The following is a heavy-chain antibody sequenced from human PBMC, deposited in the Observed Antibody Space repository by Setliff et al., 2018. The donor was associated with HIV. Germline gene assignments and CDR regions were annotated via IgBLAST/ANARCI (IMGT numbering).Heavy chain of an antibody. CDR3: ARLTFTRFIDV. Sequence: PSETLSLTCSVSGDSISTPDYYWGWLRRPPGKGLEWLGSIHFRGSTYFHPSLKNRITMSVDTSRNQFSLRLTSVSASDTSVYYCARLTFTRFIDVWGKGTTVTVS. CDR1: GDSISTPDYY. D-gene: IGHD3-10*01. J-gene: IGHJ6*03. CDR2: IHFRGST. V-gene: IGHV4-39*01.